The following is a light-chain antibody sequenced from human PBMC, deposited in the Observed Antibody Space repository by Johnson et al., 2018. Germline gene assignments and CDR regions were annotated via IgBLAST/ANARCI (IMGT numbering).Light chain of an antibody. Sequence: QSVLTQPPSVSAAPGQKVTISCSGSSSNIGNNYVSWYQQLPGTAPKLLIYENNKRPSGIPDRFSGSKSGTSATLGITGLQTGDEADYYCGTWDSSLSAGKVCGTGTKVTFL. V-gene: IGLV1-51*02. CDR2: ENN. J-gene: IGLJ1*01. CDR3: GTWDSSLSAGKV. CDR1: SSNIGNNY.